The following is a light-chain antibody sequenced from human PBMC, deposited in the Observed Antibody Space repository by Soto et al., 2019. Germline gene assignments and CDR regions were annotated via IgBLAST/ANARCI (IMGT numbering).Light chain of an antibody. CDR2: DAS. CDR1: QSVSSY. V-gene: IGKV3-11*01. Sequence: EIVLTQSPATLSLSPGERATLSCRASQSVSSYLAWYQQKPGQAPRLLIYDASNRATGIPARFSGSGSGTDFTLTISSLEPADFAVYYCQQRSNWPGITVGGGTKVEIK. CDR3: QQRSNWPGIT. J-gene: IGKJ4*01.